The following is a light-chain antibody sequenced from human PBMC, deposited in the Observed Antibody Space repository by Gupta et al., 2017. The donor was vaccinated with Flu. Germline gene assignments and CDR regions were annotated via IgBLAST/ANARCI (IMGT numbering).Light chain of an antibody. CDR3: ATWDDSLYTVV. V-gene: IGLV1-51*02. CDR1: SSNIGKNY. CDR2: END. Sequence: TVTISCSGGSSNIGKNYVSWYQQLPGTAPKLLIYENDKRPSGIPDRFSGSKSGTSATLGITGLQTGDEADYYCATWDDSLYTVVFGGGTKLNVL. J-gene: IGLJ3*02.